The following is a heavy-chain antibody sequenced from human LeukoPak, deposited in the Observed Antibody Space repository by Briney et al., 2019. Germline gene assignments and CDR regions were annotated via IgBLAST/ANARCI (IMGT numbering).Heavy chain of an antibody. J-gene: IGHJ4*02. V-gene: IGHV4-30-4*08. CDR1: GGSISSGDYY. CDR3: ARAVRYCSSTSCYPTPYYFDY. Sequence: TSQTLSLTCTVSGGSISSGDYYWSWIRQPPGKGLEWIGYIYYSGSTYYNPSLKSRVTISVDTSKNQFSLKLSSVTATDTAVYYCARAVRYCSSTSCYPTPYYFDYWGQGTLVTVSS. D-gene: IGHD2-2*01. CDR2: IYYSGST.